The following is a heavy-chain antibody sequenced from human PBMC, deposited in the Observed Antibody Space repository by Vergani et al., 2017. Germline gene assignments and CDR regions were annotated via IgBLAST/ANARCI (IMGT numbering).Heavy chain of an antibody. J-gene: IGHJ6*03. V-gene: IGHV3-21*01. D-gene: IGHD1-7*01. CDR2: ITSSGSYG. Sequence: EVQLVESGGGLVKPGGSLRLSRAASAFTFCSYRMNWVRQATGKGLEWVSSITSSGSYGYYADSVKGRFTISRDNAKNSLYLQMNSLRADDTAVYYCAKGANWNYFGSGYYMDVWGK. CDR3: AKGANWNYFGSGYYMDV. CDR1: AFTFCSYR.